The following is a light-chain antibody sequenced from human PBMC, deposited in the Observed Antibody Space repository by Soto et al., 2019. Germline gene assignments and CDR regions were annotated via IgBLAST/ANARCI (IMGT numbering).Light chain of an antibody. CDR3: QQFDNVPFT. CDR1: QDITNY. CDR2: DAS. Sequence: DIQMTQSPSSLSASVGDRVTIICQASQDITNYLNWYQQKPGKAPKLLIYDASNLATGVPSRFSGSGSGTHFSFTISSLQPEDIATYYCQQFDNVPFTFGQGTRLEMK. V-gene: IGKV1-33*01. J-gene: IGKJ5*01.